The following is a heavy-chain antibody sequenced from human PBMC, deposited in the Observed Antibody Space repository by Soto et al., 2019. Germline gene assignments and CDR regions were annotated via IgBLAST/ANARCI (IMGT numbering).Heavy chain of an antibody. CDR3: ARDLQEYSSSPLSRIRYYYGMDV. V-gene: IGHV3-13*01. D-gene: IGHD6-6*01. J-gene: IGHJ6*02. Sequence: GGSLRLSCAASGFTFSSYDMHWVRQATGKGLEWVSAIGTAGDTYYPGSVKGRFTISRENAKNSLYLQMNSLRAEDTAVYYCARDLQEYSSSPLSRIRYYYGMDVWGQGTTVTVSS. CDR2: IGTAGDT. CDR1: GFTFSSYD.